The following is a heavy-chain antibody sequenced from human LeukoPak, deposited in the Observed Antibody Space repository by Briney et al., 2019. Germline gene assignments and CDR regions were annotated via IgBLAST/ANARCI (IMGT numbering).Heavy chain of an antibody. Sequence: GASVKVSCKASGYTFTGYYMHWVRQAPGQGLEWMGWINPNSGGTNYAQKLQGRVTMTRDTSISTAYMELSRLRSDDTAVYYCAKGPGQGLDYWGQGTLVTVSS. CDR2: INPNSGGT. CDR1: GYTFTGYY. D-gene: IGHD7-27*01. CDR3: AKGPGQGLDY. V-gene: IGHV1-2*02. J-gene: IGHJ4*02.